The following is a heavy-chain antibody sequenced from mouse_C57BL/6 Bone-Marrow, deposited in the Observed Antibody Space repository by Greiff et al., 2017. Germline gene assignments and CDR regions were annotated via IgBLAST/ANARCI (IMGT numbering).Heavy chain of an antibody. CDR1: GFTFSSYG. V-gene: IGHV5-6*01. J-gene: IGHJ2*01. D-gene: IGHD2-12*01. CDR3: ARQGYRSYFDY. CDR2: ISSGGSYT. Sequence: EVKLVESGGDLVKPGGSLNFSCAASGFTFSSYGMSWVRQTPDKRLEWVATISSGGSYTYYPDSVKGRFTISRDNAKNTLYLQMSSLKSEDTAMYYCARQGYRSYFDYWGKGTTLTVSS.